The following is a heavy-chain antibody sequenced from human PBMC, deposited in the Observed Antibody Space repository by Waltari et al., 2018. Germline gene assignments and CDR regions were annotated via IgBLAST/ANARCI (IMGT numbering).Heavy chain of an antibody. J-gene: IGHJ5*02. V-gene: IGHV4-39*01. CDR2: IYYSGST. D-gene: IGHD7-27*01. CDR1: GGSISSSSYY. CDR3: ARRTGEFNWFDP. Sequence: QLQLQESGPGLVKPSETLSLPCPVSGGSISSSSYYWGWISQPPGKGLEWIGSIYYSGSTYYNPSLKSRVTISVDTSKNQFSLKLSSVTAADTAVYYCARRTGEFNWFDPWGQGTLVTVSS.